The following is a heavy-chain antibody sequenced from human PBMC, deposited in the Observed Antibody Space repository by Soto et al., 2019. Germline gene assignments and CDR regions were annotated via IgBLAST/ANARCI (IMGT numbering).Heavy chain of an antibody. Sequence: PGGSLRLSCAASGFTFSSYAMSWVRQAPGKGLEWVSAISGSGGSTYYADSVKGRFTISRDNSKNTLYLQMNSLRAEDTAVYYCVNLKGYSDHRDLYSFPTRRSSDL. V-gene: IGHV3-23*01. D-gene: IGHD5-18*01. CDR2: ISGSGGST. CDR1: GFTFSSYA. J-gene: IGHJ2*01. CDR3: VNLKGYSDHRDLYSFPTRRSSDL.